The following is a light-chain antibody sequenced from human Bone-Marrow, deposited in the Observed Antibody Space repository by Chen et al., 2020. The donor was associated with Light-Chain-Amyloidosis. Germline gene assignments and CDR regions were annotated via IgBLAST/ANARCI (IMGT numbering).Light chain of an antibody. V-gene: IGLV2-14*01. CDR2: VVT. CDR1: SSDVGGDNH. CDR3: SSYTIPNTLV. Sequence: QSARTQPASGSGSPGQSITNSSAGTSSDVGGDNHVSWYQQHPDKAPKLMIYVVTNRPSWVPDRFSGSKSDNTASLTISGLQTEDEADYFCSSYTIPNTLVFGSGTMVTVL. J-gene: IGLJ1*01.